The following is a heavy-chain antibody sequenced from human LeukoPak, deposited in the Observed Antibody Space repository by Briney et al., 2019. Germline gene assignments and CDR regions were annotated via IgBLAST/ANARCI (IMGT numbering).Heavy chain of an antibody. Sequence: ASVKVSCKASGGTFSSYAISWVRQAPGQGLEWMGRIIPILGIANYAQKFQGRVTITADKSTSTAYMELSSLRSEDTAVYYCAREPVGANNDSGSYYDYWGQGTLVTVSS. V-gene: IGHV1-69*04. D-gene: IGHD1-26*01. CDR3: AREPVGANNDSGSYYDY. J-gene: IGHJ4*02. CDR1: GGTFSSYA. CDR2: IIPILGIA.